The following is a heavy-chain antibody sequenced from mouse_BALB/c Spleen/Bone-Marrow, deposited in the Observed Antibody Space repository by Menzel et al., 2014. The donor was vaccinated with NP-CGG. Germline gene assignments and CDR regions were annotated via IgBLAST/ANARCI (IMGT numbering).Heavy chain of an antibody. CDR3: TRSNYGYWYFDV. CDR2: INPINGGT. Sequence: VQLQQSGAELVKPGASVKLSCKASGYTFTSYYMYWVRQGPGQGLEWIGEINPINGGTNFSEKFKSRATLTVGKSSSTAFMQLSTLTSGDSAVYYWTRSNYGYWYFDVWGAGTTVTVSS. V-gene: IGHV1S81*02. D-gene: IGHD1-1*01. J-gene: IGHJ1*01. CDR1: GYTFTSYY.